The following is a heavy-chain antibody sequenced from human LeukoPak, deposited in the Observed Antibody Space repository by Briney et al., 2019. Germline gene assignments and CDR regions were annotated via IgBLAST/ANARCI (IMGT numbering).Heavy chain of an antibody. CDR1: GFTFSSYA. Sequence: GGSLRLSCAASGFTFSSYAMSWVRQAPGEGLEWVSAISGSGDTTYYADSVKGRFTISRDNSMNTLYLQMNSLSAEDTAVYYCAKDLTSSPAAILECYFDFWGQGTLVTVSS. J-gene: IGHJ4*02. CDR2: ISGSGDTT. D-gene: IGHD2-2*02. CDR3: AKDLTSSPAAILECYFDF. V-gene: IGHV3-23*01.